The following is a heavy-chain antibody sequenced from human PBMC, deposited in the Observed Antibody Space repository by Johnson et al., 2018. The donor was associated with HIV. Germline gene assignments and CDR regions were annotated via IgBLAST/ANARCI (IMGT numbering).Heavy chain of an antibody. CDR2: IKQDGSEK. D-gene: IGHD3-22*01. CDR1: GFTFSSYA. J-gene: IGHJ3*02. CDR3: ARDGRKLTYYYDSSGYDDAFDI. V-gene: IGHV3-7*01. Sequence: VQLVESGGGLVKPGGSLRLSCAVSGFTFSSYAMHWVRQAPGKGLEWVANIKQDGSEKYYVDSVKGRFTISRDNAKNSLYLQMNSLRAEDTAVYYCARDGRKLTYYYDSSGYDDAFDIWGQGTMVTVSS.